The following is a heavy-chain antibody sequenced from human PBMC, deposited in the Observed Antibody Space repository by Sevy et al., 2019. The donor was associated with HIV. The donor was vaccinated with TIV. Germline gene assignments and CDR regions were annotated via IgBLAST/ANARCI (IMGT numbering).Heavy chain of an antibody. CDR3: ARGGYDRHYYYYGMDV. V-gene: IGHV1-2*02. CDR2: INPNSGGT. J-gene: IGHJ6*02. Sequence: ASVKVSCKASGYTFTGYYMHWVRQAPGQGLEWMGWINPNSGGTNYAQTFQGRVTMTRDTSISTAYMELSRLRSDDTAVYYCARGGYDRHYYYYGMDVWGQGTTVTVSS. CDR1: GYTFTGYY. D-gene: IGHD5-12*01.